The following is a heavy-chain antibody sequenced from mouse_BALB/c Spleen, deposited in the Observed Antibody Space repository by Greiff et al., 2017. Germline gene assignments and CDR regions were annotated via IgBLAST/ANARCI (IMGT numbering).Heavy chain of an antibody. CDR3: ASGYS. D-gene: IGHD2-3*01. CDR2: INPSTGYT. J-gene: IGHJ3*01. Sequence: VQLQQSGAELAKPGASGRMSCKASGYTFTGYWMHWVKQRPGRGLEWIGYINPSTGYTEYNQKFKDKATLTADKSSSTAYMQLSSLTSEDSAVYYCASGYSWGQGTLVTVSA. V-gene: IGHV1-7*01. CDR1: GYTFTGYW.